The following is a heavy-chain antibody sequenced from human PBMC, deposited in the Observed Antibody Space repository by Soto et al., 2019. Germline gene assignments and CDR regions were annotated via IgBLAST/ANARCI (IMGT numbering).Heavy chain of an antibody. J-gene: IGHJ6*02. D-gene: IGHD3-9*01. V-gene: IGHV1-18*04. CDR2: ISAYNGNT. CDR1: GYTFTSYG. CDR3: ARDFLRGSGYFDWSYYCGMDV. Sequence: ASVKVSCKASGYTFTSYGISWVRRAPGQGLEWMGWISAYNGNTNYAQKLQGRVTMTTDTSTSTAYMELRSLRSDDTAVYYCARDFLRGSGYFDWSYYCGMDVWGQGTTVTVSS.